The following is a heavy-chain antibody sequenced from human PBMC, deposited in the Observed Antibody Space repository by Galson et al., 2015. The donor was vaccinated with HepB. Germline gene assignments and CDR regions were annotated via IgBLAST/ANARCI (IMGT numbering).Heavy chain of an antibody. CDR2: IIPILGIA. CDR1: GGTFSSYA. V-gene: IGHV1-69*04. Sequence: SVKVSCKASGGTFSSYAMRWVRQAPGQGLEWMGRIIPILGIANYAQKFKGRVTITSDKSTITAYMELTSLRSDDTAVYYCARDGETYYYDSSGYRGDYWGQGTLVTVSS. J-gene: IGHJ4*02. CDR3: ARDGETYYYDSSGYRGDY. D-gene: IGHD3-22*01.